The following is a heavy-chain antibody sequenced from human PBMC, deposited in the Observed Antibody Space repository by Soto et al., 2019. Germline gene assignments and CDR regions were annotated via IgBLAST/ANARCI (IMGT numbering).Heavy chain of an antibody. CDR2: IWYDGSNK. CDR3: ARGYTYYYDSSGYSPRGYFDY. D-gene: IGHD3-22*01. CDR1: GFTFSSYG. Sequence: GGSLRLSCAASGFTFSSYGMHWVRQAPGKGLEWVAVIWYDGSNKYYAETVKGRFTISRDNSKNTLYLQMNSLRAEDTAVYYFARGYTYYYDSSGYSPRGYFDYWGQGTLVTVSS. V-gene: IGHV3-33*01. J-gene: IGHJ4*02.